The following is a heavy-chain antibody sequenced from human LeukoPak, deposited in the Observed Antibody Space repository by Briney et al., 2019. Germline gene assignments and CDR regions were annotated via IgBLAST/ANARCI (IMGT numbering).Heavy chain of an antibody. D-gene: IGHD1-26*01. Sequence: SGGSLRLSCTASGFTFSTYGMHWVRQAQGKGLEWVALTWYDGSNKNYADSVKGRFTISRDSSKNTLYLQMNSLRGEDTAVYYCARGGLTIAEATTSWYLDYWGQGILVTVSS. CDR2: TWYDGSNK. CDR1: GFTFSTYG. CDR3: ARGGLTIAEATTSWYLDY. J-gene: IGHJ4*02. V-gene: IGHV3-33*01.